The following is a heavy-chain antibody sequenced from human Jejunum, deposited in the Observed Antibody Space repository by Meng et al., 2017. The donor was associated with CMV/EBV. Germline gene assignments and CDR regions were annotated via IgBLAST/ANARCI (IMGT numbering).Heavy chain of an antibody. D-gene: IGHD1-7*01. CDR2: IYYSGST. Sequence: VSGGSLSSSSWSYIRQPPGKGLEWIAYIYYSGSTNYNPSLRSRVIISVDTSKNQFSLKLSSVTAADTAVYYCARIGTTSRFGSFDIWGQGTMVTVSS. CDR1: GGSLSSSS. CDR3: ARIGTTSRFGSFDI. V-gene: IGHV4-59*01. J-gene: IGHJ3*02.